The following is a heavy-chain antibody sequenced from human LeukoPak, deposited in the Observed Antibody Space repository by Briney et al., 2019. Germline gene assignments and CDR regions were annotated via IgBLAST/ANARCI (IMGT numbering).Heavy chain of an antibody. CDR1: GGSISSYY. CDR3: ARGLGVMVSVTRASFHFDY. D-gene: IGHD4-17*01. V-gene: IGHV4-59*01. CDR2: IYYSGST. J-gene: IGHJ4*02. Sequence: SETLSLTCTVSGGSISSYYWSWIRQPPGKGLEWIGYIYYSGSTNYNPSLKRRVTISVDTSKNQFSLKLSSVTAADTAVYYCARGLGVMVSVTRASFHFDYWGQGTLVTVSS.